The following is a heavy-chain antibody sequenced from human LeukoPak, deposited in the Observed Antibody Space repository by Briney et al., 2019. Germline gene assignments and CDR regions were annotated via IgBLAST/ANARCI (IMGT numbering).Heavy chain of an antibody. J-gene: IGHJ4*02. CDR2: IYSGGST. CDR3: ARRVAATGMVDS. CDR1: GGSMTGYY. D-gene: IGHD6-25*01. Sequence: SETLSLTCTVSGGSMTGYYWRWIRQPPGKGLEWIGNIYSGGSTKYNPSLESRVSISVDTSKRQFSLDLSSVTAADTAVYYCARRVAATGMVDSWGQGTLVTVS. V-gene: IGHV4-4*09.